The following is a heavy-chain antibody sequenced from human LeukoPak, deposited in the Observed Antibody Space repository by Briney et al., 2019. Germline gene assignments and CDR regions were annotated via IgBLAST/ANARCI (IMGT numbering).Heavy chain of an antibody. CDR3: ARRPYSSSSYYFDY. Sequence: SGTLSLTCAVSGYSISSGYYWGWIRQPPGKGLEWIGSIYHSGSTYYNPSLKSRVTISVDTSKNQFSLKLSSVTAADTAVYYCARRPYSSSSYYFDYWGQGTLVTVSS. CDR2: IYHSGST. V-gene: IGHV4-38-2*01. CDR1: GYSISSGYY. D-gene: IGHD6-6*01. J-gene: IGHJ4*02.